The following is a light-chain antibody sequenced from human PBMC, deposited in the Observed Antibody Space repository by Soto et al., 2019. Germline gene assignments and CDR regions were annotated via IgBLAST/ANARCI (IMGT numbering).Light chain of an antibody. J-gene: IGKJ2*01. V-gene: IGKV3-15*01. CDR1: QSVGSN. CDR3: QQYTNWPYT. CDR2: GAS. Sequence: EIVMTQSPATLSVSPGERASLSCRASQSVGSNLAWYQQTAGQAPRLLIYGASTRATGIPARFSGIGSGTEFTLTISSLQSEDFAVYSCQQYTNWPYTLGQGTKLEIK.